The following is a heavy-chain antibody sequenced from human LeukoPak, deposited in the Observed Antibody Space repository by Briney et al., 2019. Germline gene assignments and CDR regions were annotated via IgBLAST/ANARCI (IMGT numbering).Heavy chain of an antibody. CDR2: IYYSWST. V-gene: IGHV4-59*01. CDR1: GGSISSYY. J-gene: IGHJ3*02. Sequence: PSETLSLTCTVSGGSISSYYWSWIRQPPGKGLEWIGYIYYSWSTNYNPSLKSRVTISVDTSKNQFSLKLSSVTAADTAVYYCALQARRDAFDIWGQGTMVTVSS. CDR3: ALQARRDAFDI.